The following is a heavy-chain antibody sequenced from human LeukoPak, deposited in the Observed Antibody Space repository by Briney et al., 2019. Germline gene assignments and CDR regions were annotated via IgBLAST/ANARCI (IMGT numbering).Heavy chain of an antibody. J-gene: IGHJ4*02. CDR1: GFTFSSYA. D-gene: IGHD3-16*01. CDR2: ISGSGGST. V-gene: IGHV3-23*01. CDR3: AKDPTYPFIWPVGDFDY. Sequence: GGSLRLSCAASGFTFSSYAMSWVRQAPGKGLEWVSAISGSGGSTYYADSVKGRFTISRDNSKNTLYLQMNSLRAEDTAVYYCAKDPTYPFIWPVGDFDYWGQGTLVTVSS.